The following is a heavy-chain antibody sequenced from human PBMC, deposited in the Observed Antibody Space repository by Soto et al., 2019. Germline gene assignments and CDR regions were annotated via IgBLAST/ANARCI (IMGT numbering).Heavy chain of an antibody. J-gene: IGHJ4*02. D-gene: IGHD2-15*01. CDR2: ISGSGLIA. CDR3: AQAARLWVPFR. Sequence: PWGSLGLCCSLSVFTSGNYAMNWVRQAPGKGLEWLSVISGSGLIAYYADSVNGRFTVSSDKPKSTVVLQLTNLTLEDTALYYCAQAARLWVPFRWGQGTMVTVSS. CDR1: VFTSGNYA. V-gene: IGHV3-23*01.